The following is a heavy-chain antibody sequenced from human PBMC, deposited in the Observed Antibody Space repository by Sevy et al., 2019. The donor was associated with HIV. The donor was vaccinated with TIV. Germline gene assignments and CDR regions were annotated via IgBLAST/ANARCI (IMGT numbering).Heavy chain of an antibody. V-gene: IGHV3-30-3*01. D-gene: IGHD3-10*01. CDR1: GFTFSSYP. J-gene: IGHJ3*01. CDR3: VRETTMLPRGAFDF. Sequence: LSLTCAASGFTFSSYPMHWVRQAPGKGLEWVSFISFDGTDKYYADSVKGLFTITRDNSKNTLFLQMNSLRAEDTAFYYCVRETTMLPRGAFDFWGQGTMVTVSS. CDR2: ISFDGTDK.